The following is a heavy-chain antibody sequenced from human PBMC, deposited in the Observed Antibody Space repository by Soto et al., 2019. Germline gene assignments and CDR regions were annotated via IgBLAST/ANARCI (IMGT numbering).Heavy chain of an antibody. V-gene: IGHV3-23*01. Sequence: PGGSLRLSCAASGFTFNSYAMSWVRQAPGKGLESVWTITGRGGGTYYADSVKGRFTISRDNDKNTLDLRMNTLRAEDTAVYFCAMADSAVTTPYPSPRSFLYWGQGALVTISS. J-gene: IGHJ4*02. CDR3: AMADSAVTTPYPSPRSFLY. CDR1: GFTFNSYA. CDR2: ITGRGGGT. D-gene: IGHD4-17*01.